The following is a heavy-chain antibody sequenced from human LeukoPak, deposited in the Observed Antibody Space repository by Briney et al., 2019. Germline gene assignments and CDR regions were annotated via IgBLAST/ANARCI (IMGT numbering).Heavy chain of an antibody. Sequence: PSETLSLTCTVSGGSFSNNYWTWIRQPPGKGVEWIGFIYFTGSHNYNPSLKSRVSMSVDPSKSQFSLRLSSVTAADTAVYYCARDYRNALDVWGKGTTVTVST. J-gene: IGHJ6*04. CDR2: IYFTGSH. CDR3: ARDYRNALDV. V-gene: IGHV4-59*01. CDR1: GGSFSNNY.